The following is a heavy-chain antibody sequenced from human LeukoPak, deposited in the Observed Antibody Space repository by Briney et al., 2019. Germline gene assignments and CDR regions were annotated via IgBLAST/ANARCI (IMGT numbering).Heavy chain of an antibody. Sequence: PGGSLRLSCAASGSLVSNNYMNWVRQAPGKGLEWVSIIYANGNSYYEDSVKGRFTISRDNSKTGMYLQMDSLRAEDTATYYCVREDLGIEYWGQGTLVTVSS. D-gene: IGHD3-16*01. J-gene: IGHJ4*02. CDR2: IYANGNS. CDR3: VREDLGIEY. V-gene: IGHV3-53*01. CDR1: GSLVSNNY.